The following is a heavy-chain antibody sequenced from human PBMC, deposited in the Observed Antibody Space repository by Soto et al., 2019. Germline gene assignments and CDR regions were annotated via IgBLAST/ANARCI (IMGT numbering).Heavy chain of an antibody. D-gene: IGHD3-16*02. CDR2: ISGSGGST. V-gene: IGHV3-23*01. Sequence: GGSLRLSCAASGFTFSSYAMSWVRQAPGKGLEWVSAISGSGGSTYYADSVKGRFTISRDNSKNTLYLQMNSLRAEDTAVYYCAKDSHLGELSLDWFDPWGQGTLVTVSS. CDR3: AKDSHLGELSLDWFDP. CDR1: GFTFSSYA. J-gene: IGHJ5*02.